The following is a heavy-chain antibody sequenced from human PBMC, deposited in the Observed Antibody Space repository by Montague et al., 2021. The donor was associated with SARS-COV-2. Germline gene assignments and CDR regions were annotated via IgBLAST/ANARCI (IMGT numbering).Heavy chain of an antibody. V-gene: IGHV4-39*07. D-gene: IGHD3-9*01. CDR3: ARGGSLCFEILSGARHYYYGMDV. CDR2: IYYSGST. Sequence: SETLSLTCTASGGSISSSSYYWGWIRQPPGKGLEWIGSIYYSGSTYYNPSLKSRVTISVDTSKNQFSLKLSSVTAADTAVYYCARGGSLCFEILSGARHYYYGMDVWGQGTPVTVSS. J-gene: IGHJ6*02. CDR1: GGSISSSSYY.